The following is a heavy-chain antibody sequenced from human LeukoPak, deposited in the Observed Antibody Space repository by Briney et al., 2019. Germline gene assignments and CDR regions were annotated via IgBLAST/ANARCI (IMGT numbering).Heavy chain of an antibody. J-gene: IGHJ4*02. CDR3: ARLSYYDSSGQGLDY. D-gene: IGHD3-22*01. CDR1: GYSFTNYW. CDR2: IYPGDSDT. Sequence: GESMKISCKGSGYSFTNYWIGWVRQMPGKGPEWMGIIYPGDSDTRYSPSFQGQVTISADKSISTAYLQWSSLKASDTAMYYCARLSYYDSSGQGLDYWGQGTLVTVSS. V-gene: IGHV5-51*01.